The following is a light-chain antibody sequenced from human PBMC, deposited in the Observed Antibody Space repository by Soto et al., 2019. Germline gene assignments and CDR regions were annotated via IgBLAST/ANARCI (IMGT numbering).Light chain of an antibody. J-gene: IGKJ1*01. V-gene: IGKV3-20*01. CDR1: QSVSSSY. Sequence: EIVMTQSPATLSLSPGERATLSCVASQSVSSSYLAWYQQKPGQAPRLLIYGASSRATGIPDRFSGSGSGTDFSLTISRLEPEDFAVYYCHQYGILPRTFGQGTKVDIK. CDR3: HQYGILPRT. CDR2: GAS.